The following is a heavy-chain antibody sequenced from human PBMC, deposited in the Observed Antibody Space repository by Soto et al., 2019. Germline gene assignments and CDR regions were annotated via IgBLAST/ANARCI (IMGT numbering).Heavy chain of an antibody. CDR2: IYRTGRT. CDR3: ASRDPGTSVDY. Sequence: SETLSLTCAVSGGSFTSNNWWTWVRQPPGQGLEWIGEIYRTGRTNYNPSLKSRVTISLDKSENQFSLEVTSLTAADTAVYYCASRDPGTSVDYWGQGTLVTVSS. D-gene: IGHD1-7*01. J-gene: IGHJ4*02. V-gene: IGHV4-4*02. CDR1: GGSFTSNNW.